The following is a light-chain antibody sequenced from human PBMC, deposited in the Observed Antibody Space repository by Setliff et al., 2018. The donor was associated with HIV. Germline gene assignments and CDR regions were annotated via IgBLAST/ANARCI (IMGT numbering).Light chain of an antibody. CDR2: HLT. Sequence: QSALAQPASVSGSPGQSITISCIGTSSDIGGYNYVSWYQHLPGRAPKLMIFHLTNRPSGISDRFSGSKSGSTAYLTISGLLTEDEADYYCSSYRSGSTLVVFGTGTKVTVL. J-gene: IGLJ1*01. V-gene: IGLV2-14*01. CDR3: SSYRSGSTLVV. CDR1: SSDIGGYNY.